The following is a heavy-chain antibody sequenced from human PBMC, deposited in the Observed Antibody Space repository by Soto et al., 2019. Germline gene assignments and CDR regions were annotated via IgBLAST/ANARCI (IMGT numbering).Heavy chain of an antibody. CDR3: AREPSI. V-gene: IGHV4-31*03. CDR1: GGSISCGGYY. CDR2: IYYSGYT. Sequence: QVQLQESGPGLVKPSQTLSLTCTVSGGSISCGGYYWNWIRQHPGKGLEWIGYIYYSGYTYYNPSLKSRVTISVDTSKNQFSLKLSSVTAADTAVYYCAREPSIWGQGTLVTVSS. J-gene: IGHJ4*02.